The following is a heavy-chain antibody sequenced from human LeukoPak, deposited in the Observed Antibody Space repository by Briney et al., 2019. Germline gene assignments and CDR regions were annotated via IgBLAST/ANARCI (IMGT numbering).Heavy chain of an antibody. J-gene: IGHJ5*02. Sequence: SETLSLTCTVSGGSISSSSYYWGWIRQPPGKGLEWIGSIYYSGSTYYNPSLKSRVTISLDTSKNQFSLKLSSVTAADTAVYYCARHSPEVVPAAILHWFDPWGQGTLVTVSS. CDR1: GGSISSSSYY. CDR2: IYYSGST. V-gene: IGHV4-39*01. CDR3: ARHSPEVVPAAILHWFDP. D-gene: IGHD2-2*01.